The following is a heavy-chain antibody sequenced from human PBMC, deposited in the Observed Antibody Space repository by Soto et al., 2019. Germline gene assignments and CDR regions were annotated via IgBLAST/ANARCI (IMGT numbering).Heavy chain of an antibody. Sequence: WTWIRQPPGKGLEWIGFMDNSGSTHYNPSLKSRLTISLDTSKNQFSLNLRSVTAADTAVYYCASMGYHYGSGSYPLDYWGQGTLVTVSS. CDR2: MDNSGST. CDR3: ASMGYHYGSGSYPLDY. D-gene: IGHD3-10*01. V-gene: IGHV4-59*08. J-gene: IGHJ4*02.